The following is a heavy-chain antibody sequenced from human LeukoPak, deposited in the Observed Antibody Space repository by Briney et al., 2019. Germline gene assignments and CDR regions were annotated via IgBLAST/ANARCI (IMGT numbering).Heavy chain of an antibody. D-gene: IGHD5-12*01. CDR2: IYYSGST. CDR1: GGSISSYY. V-gene: IGHV4-59*01. Sequence: SETLSLTCTVSGGSISSYYWSWIRQPPGKGLEWIGYIYYSGSTNYNPSPKSRVTISVDTSKNQFSLKLSSVTAADTAMYYCARVSGYDWESFYDYWGQGSLVTVSS. CDR3: ARVSGYDWESFYDY. J-gene: IGHJ4*02.